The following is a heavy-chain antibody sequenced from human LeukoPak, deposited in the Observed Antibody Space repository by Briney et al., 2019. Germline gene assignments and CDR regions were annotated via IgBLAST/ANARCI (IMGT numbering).Heavy chain of an antibody. CDR1: GYTFTSYG. CDR2: ISAYNGNT. J-gene: IGHJ6*03. Sequence: GASVTVSFKASGYTFTSYGISWVRQAPGQGLEWMGWISAYNGNTNYAQKLQGRVTMTTDTSTSTAYMELRSLRSDDTAVYYCARVDEIDYYYYMDVWGKGTTVTASS. V-gene: IGHV1-18*01. D-gene: IGHD2-21*01. CDR3: ARVDEIDYYYYMDV.